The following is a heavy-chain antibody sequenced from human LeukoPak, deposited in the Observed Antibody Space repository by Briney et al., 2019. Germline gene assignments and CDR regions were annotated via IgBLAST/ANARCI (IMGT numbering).Heavy chain of an antibody. Sequence: PGGSLRLSCAASGFTFSSYSMNWVRQAPGKGLEWVSGISSSGGDTYYADSVKGRFTISRDNSKNTLYLQMNSLRAGDTAVYYCAKAMGATLFDYWGQGTLVTVSS. CDR2: ISSSGGDT. J-gene: IGHJ4*02. CDR1: GFTFSSYS. CDR3: AKAMGATLFDY. V-gene: IGHV3-23*01. D-gene: IGHD1-26*01.